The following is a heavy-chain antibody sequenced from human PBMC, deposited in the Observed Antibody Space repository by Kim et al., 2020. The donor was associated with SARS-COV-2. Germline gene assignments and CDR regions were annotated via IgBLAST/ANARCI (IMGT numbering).Heavy chain of an antibody. Sequence: YAVSVKGRFTISRDNAKNSLYLQVNSLRAEDTALYYCAKGGGRRSFYDFDYWGQGTLVTVSS. J-gene: IGHJ4*02. CDR3: AKGGGRRSFYDFDY. D-gene: IGHD1-26*01. V-gene: IGHV3-9*01.